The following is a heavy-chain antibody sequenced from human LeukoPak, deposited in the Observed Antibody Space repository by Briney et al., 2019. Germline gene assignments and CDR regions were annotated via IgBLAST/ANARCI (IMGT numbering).Heavy chain of an antibody. V-gene: IGHV4-59*08. J-gene: IGHJ4*02. D-gene: IGHD3-22*01. Sequence: SETLSLTCTVSGGSISSYYWSWIRQPPGKGLEWIGYIHYSGSTHYNPSLKSRVTISVDTSKNRVSLKLRSVTAADTAVYYCARHWPYYDSSGQSDYWGQGTLVTVSS. CDR2: IHYSGST. CDR3: ARHWPYYDSSGQSDY. CDR1: GGSISSYY.